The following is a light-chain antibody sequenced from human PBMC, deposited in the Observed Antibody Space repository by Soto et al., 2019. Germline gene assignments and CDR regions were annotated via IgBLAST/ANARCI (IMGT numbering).Light chain of an antibody. J-gene: IGKJ5*01. CDR2: GAS. Sequence: DIVLTQSPGTLSLSPGDRATLSCRASQSVTSSYLAWHQQKPGQAPRLLIYGASNRATGIPDRFSGSGSGTDFTLTISRLEPEDFAVYYCQQYGSSPPITFGQGTRLEIK. CDR3: QQYGSSPPIT. CDR1: QSVTSSY. V-gene: IGKV3-20*01.